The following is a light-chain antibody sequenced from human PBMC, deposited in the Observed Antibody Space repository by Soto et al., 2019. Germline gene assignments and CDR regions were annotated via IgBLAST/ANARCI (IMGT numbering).Light chain of an antibody. J-gene: IGKJ1*01. CDR1: QSLNRD. V-gene: IGKV3-15*01. CDR3: QQYNNWPGT. Sequence: IVMTQSPATLSPPPGERAPLSCRASQSLNRDLAWYQQKPGQSPRLLIFGASIRATGIPARFSGSGSGTEFTLTIGSLQSEDCALYYCQQYNNWPGTFGQGTKVDIK. CDR2: GAS.